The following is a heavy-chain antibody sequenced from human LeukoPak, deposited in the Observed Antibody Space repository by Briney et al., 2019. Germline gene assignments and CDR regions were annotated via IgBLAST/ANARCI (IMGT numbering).Heavy chain of an antibody. CDR2: ISAYNGNT. Sequence: ASVKVSCKASGYTFTSYGISWVRQTPGQGLEWMGWISAYNGNTNYARKLQGRVTMTTDTSTSTAYMELRSLRSDDTAVYYCARVHWDYYYGMDVWGQGTTVTVSS. V-gene: IGHV1-18*01. CDR3: ARVHWDYYYGMDV. J-gene: IGHJ6*02. CDR1: GYTFTSYG. D-gene: IGHD7-27*01.